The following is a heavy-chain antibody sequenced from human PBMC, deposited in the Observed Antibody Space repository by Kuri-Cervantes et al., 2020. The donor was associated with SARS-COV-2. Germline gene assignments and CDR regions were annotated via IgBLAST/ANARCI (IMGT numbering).Heavy chain of an antibody. D-gene: IGHD4-11*01. CDR2: ISSSGYT. Sequence: SETLSLTCAVSGYSISSGYYWGWIRQPPGKGLEWLGRISSSGYTNYNPSLKSRITMSVDTSENQFSLELTSVTAADTAVYYCARDRAGYSNYYYYYYMDVWGKGTTVTVSS. J-gene: IGHJ6*03. CDR1: GYSISSGYY. V-gene: IGHV4-38-2*02. CDR3: ARDRAGYSNYYYYYYMDV.